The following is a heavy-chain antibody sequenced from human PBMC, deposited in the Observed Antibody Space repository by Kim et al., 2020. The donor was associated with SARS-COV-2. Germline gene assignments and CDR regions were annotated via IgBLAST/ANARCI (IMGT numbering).Heavy chain of an antibody. CDR1: GFTFSSYG. V-gene: IGHV3-30*18. CDR2: ISYDGSNK. CDR3: AKDGLRCSGGSCYEGVDAFDI. D-gene: IGHD2-15*01. J-gene: IGHJ3*02. Sequence: GGSLRLSCAASGFTFSSYGMHWVRQAPGKGLEWVAVISYDGSNKYYADSVKGRFTISRDNSKNTLYLQMNSLRAEDTAVYYCAKDGLRCSGGSCYEGVDAFDIWGQGTMVTVSS.